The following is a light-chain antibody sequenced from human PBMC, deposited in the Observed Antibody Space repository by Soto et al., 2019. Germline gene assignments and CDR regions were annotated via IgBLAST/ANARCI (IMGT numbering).Light chain of an antibody. J-gene: IGKJ1*01. V-gene: IGKV1-39*01. CDR3: QQIFSTSWT. Sequence: DIQMTQSPSSLSASVGDRVTITCRASQSISNYLNWYQHEPGKAPNLLIFAASSLQSGVPSRFTGSGSGIDFTLTISSLQPEDFATYYCQQIFSTSWTFGQGTKVEIK. CDR1: QSISNY. CDR2: AAS.